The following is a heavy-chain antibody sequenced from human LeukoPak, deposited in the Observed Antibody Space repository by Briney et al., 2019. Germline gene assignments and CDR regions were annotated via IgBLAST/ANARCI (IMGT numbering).Heavy chain of an antibody. D-gene: IGHD6-19*01. J-gene: IGHJ1*01. CDR2: IYTSGST. CDR1: GGSISSYY. V-gene: IGHV4-4*07. Sequence: PSETLSLTCTVSGGSISSYYWSWIRQPAGKGLEWIGRIYTSGSTNYNPSLKSRVTMSVDTSKNQFSLKLSSVTAADTAVYYCARELSDWYSLFYFQHWGQGTLVTVSS. CDR3: ARELSDWYSLFYFQH.